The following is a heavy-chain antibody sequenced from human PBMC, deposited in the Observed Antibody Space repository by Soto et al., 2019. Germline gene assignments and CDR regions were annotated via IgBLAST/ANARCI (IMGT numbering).Heavy chain of an antibody. CDR3: ARDKFSGGYYYFDY. CDR1: GFTFSNYA. J-gene: IGHJ4*02. Sequence: QVQLVESGGGVVQPGRSLRLSCAASGFTFSNYAMHWVRQAPGKGLEWVAVISYDGNNKYYADSVKGRFTISRDNSRNTLYLQMNTLRAEDTAVYYCARDKFSGGYYYFDYLGQGTLVTVSS. V-gene: IGHV3-30-3*01. D-gene: IGHD3-22*01. CDR2: ISYDGNNK.